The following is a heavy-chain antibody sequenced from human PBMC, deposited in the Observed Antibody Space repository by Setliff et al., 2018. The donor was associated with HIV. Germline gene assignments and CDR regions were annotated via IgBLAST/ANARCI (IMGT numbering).Heavy chain of an antibody. V-gene: IGHV1-18*01. CDR1: GSTFTTYG. CDR3: ARLGSGWSDSYYYAMDV. Sequence: ASVKVSCKASGSTFTTYGISWVRQAPGHGLAWMGWISPYNGHTNYAQNFQGRVTMTTDTSTSRAYMELRSLRSDDTAAYFCARLGSGWSDSYYYAMDVWGQGARVTVSS. J-gene: IGHJ6*02. CDR2: ISPYNGHT. D-gene: IGHD6-19*01.